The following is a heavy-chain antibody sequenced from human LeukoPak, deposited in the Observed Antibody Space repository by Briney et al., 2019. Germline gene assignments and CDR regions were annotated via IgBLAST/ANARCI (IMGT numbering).Heavy chain of an antibody. CDR3: ARGIAAASIDY. CDR2: IYTSGST. V-gene: IGHV4-4*07. CDR1: SASISTYY. Sequence: SETLSLTCTVSSASISTYYWSWIRQPAGKGLEWIGRIYTSGSTNYNPSLKSRVTISVDTSKNQFSLKLSSVTAADTAVYYCARGIAAASIDYWGQGTLVTVSS. D-gene: IGHD6-13*01. J-gene: IGHJ4*02.